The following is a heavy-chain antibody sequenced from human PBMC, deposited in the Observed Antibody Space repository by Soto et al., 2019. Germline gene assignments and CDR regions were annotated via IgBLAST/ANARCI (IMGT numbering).Heavy chain of an antibody. CDR3: AYRRGGSSSGGNFDY. D-gene: IGHD2-15*01. Sequence: SGPTLVNPSQTLTLTCTFSGFSFSTTGAGVGWIRQPPGKALEWLALIFWNDAKRYSPSLRSRLTIIKDTSKNQVVLTMTNVDPVDTATYYCAYRRGGSSSGGNFDYWGQATPVTVSS. J-gene: IGHJ4*02. CDR2: IFWNDAK. V-gene: IGHV2-5*01. CDR1: GFSFSTTGAG.